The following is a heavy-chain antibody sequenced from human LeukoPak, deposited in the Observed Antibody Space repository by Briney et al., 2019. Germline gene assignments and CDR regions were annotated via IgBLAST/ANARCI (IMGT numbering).Heavy chain of an antibody. CDR2: ISAYNANT. V-gene: IGHV1-18*01. Sequence: ASVKVSCKASGYTFNSYGISWVRQAPGQGLEWLGWISAYNANTNYAQKVQGRVTMTTDTSTSTAYMEMRSLKSDDTAVYYCARELDGYSSSWYAFDLWGQGTMVTVSS. J-gene: IGHJ3*01. CDR3: ARELDGYSSSWYAFDL. D-gene: IGHD6-13*01. CDR1: GYTFNSYG.